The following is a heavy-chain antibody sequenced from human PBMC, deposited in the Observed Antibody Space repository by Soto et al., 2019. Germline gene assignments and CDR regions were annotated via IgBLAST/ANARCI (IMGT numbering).Heavy chain of an antibody. Sequence: ASVKVSCKASGGTFSSYTISWVRQAPGQGLEWMGRIIPILGIANYAQKFQGRVTITADKSTSTAYMELSSLRSEDTAVYYCARSSSIFGVMSTLNLGNYMDVWGKGTTVTVSS. CDR3: ARSSSIFGVMSTLNLGNYMDV. V-gene: IGHV1-69*02. CDR2: IIPILGIA. J-gene: IGHJ6*03. D-gene: IGHD3-3*01. CDR1: GGTFSSYT.